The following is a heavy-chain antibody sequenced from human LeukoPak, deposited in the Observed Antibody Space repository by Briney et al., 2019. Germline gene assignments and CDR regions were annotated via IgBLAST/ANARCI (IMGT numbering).Heavy chain of an antibody. V-gene: IGHV3-23*01. Sequence: PGGSLRLSCAASGFTFSSYAMSWVRQAPGKGLEWVSAISGSGGSTYYADSVKGRFTISRDNSKNTLYLQMNSLRAEDTAVYYCAKASGGFGELSVDYWGQGTLVTVSS. CDR2: ISGSGGST. CDR1: GFTFSSYA. J-gene: IGHJ4*02. CDR3: AKASGGFGELSVDY. D-gene: IGHD3-10*01.